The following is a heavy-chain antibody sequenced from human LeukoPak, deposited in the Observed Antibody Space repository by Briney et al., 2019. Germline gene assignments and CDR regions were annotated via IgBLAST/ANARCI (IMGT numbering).Heavy chain of an antibody. CDR2: INPNSGGT. J-gene: IGHJ4*02. CDR1: GYTFTGYY. D-gene: IGHD3-3*01. Sequence: ASVKVSCKASGYTFTGYYMHWVRQPPGQGLEWMGWINPNSGGTNYAQKCQGRVTMTRDTSISTACMELSRLRSDDTAVYYCARGRYDFWRGLKYFGYWGQGTLVTVSS. CDR3: ARGRYDFWRGLKYFGY. V-gene: IGHV1-2*02.